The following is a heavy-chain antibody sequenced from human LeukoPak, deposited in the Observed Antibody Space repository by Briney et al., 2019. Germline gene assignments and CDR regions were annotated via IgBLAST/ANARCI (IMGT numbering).Heavy chain of an antibody. CDR1: GFTFSSYS. V-gene: IGHV3-21*01. CDR3: ATRLNNWNHLFDY. CDR2: ISSSSNYI. J-gene: IGHJ4*02. Sequence: TGGSLRLSCAASGFTFSSYSMNWVRQAPGKGREWVSYISSSSNYIYYADSVKGRLTISRDNANNSLYLQMNRLRAEDTAVYYCATRLNNWNHLFDYWGQGTLVTVSS. D-gene: IGHD1-14*01.